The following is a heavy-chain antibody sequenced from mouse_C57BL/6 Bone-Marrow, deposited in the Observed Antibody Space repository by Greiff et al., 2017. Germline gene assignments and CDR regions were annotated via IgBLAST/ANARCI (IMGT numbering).Heavy chain of an antibody. J-gene: IGHJ2*01. Sequence: QVQLQQPGAELVKPGASVTLSCKASGYTFTSYWMHWVKQRPGQGLEWIGMLHPNSGSTNYNEKFKSKATLTVDKSSSTAYMQLSSLTSEYSAVYYCARRGHYGSSYSFDYWGQGTTLTVSS. D-gene: IGHD1-1*01. CDR3: ARRGHYGSSYSFDY. CDR1: GYTFTSYW. V-gene: IGHV1-64*01. CDR2: LHPNSGST.